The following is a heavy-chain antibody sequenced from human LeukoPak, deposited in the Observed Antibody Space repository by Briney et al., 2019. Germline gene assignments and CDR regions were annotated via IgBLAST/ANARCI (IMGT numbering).Heavy chain of an antibody. CDR2: ISAYNGNT. V-gene: IGHV1-18*01. CDR1: GYTFISYG. J-gene: IGHJ3*02. Sequence: GASVKVSCKASGYTFISYGISWVRQAPGQGLEWMGWISAYNGNTNYAQKLQGRVTMTTDTSTATAYMELRSLRSDDTAVYYCARGQVTISSGTFDIWGQGTMVTVSS. CDR3: ARGQVTISSGTFDI. D-gene: IGHD3-3*02.